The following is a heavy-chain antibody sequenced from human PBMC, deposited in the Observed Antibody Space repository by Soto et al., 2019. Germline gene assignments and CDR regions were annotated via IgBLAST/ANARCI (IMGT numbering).Heavy chain of an antibody. CDR2: IVPIFGTT. CDR3: ARPYEGGYSSNHHYYYALDV. V-gene: IGHV1-69*05. CDR1: GGTFSRYS. J-gene: IGHJ6*02. D-gene: IGHD3-22*01. Sequence: SVKVSCKISGGTFSRYSISWVRQAPGQGLEWMGGIVPIFGTTNYAQKFQDRVTITTDESATTAHMELSNLRSEGTAVYYCARPYEGGYSSNHHYYYALDVWGQGTAVTVSS.